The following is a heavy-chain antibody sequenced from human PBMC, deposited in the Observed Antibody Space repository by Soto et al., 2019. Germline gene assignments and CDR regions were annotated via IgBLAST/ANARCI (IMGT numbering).Heavy chain of an antibody. V-gene: IGHV4-61*01. J-gene: IGHJ3*02. CDR3: ARGDYYDSSGYYYVAGNAFDI. D-gene: IGHD3-22*01. CDR1: GCSVSSGSYY. Sequence: SETLSLNCAVSGCSVSSGSYYWSWIRQPPGKGLEWIGYIYYSGSTNYNPSLKSRVTISVDTSKNQFSLKLSSVTAADTAVYYCARGDYYDSSGYYYVAGNAFDIWGQGTMVPVSS. CDR2: IYYSGST.